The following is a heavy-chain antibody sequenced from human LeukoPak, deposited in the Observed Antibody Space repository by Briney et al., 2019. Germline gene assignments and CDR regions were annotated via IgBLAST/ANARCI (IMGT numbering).Heavy chain of an antibody. J-gene: IGHJ4*02. Sequence: QPGGSLRLSCAASAFTFSTYAMNWVRQAPGKGLEWVSSISGSGDDTYYADSVKGRFTISRDNSKTTPYLEMNSLRAGDTAVYYCAGYFDYWGQGTLVTVSS. CDR1: AFTFSTYA. V-gene: IGHV3-23*01. CDR3: AGYFDY. CDR2: ISGSGDDT.